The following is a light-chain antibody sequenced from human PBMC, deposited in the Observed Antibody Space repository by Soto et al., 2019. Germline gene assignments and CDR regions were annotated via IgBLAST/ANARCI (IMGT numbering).Light chain of an antibody. CDR1: QSLSSDY. J-gene: IGKJ3*01. Sequence: EIVLTQSPGTLSFSPGEIATLSCRASQSLSSDYLAWYQQRPGQSPRLLVYGASSRATGIPERFSGRGFGPDFALNISRLETEDSAVYYCHQYDNAPFTFGPGTRVGIK. CDR3: HQYDNAPFT. V-gene: IGKV3-20*01. CDR2: GAS.